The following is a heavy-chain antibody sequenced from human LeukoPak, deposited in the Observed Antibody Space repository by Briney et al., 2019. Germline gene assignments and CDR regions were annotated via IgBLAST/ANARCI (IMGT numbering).Heavy chain of an antibody. D-gene: IGHD3-22*01. CDR1: GGSISSYY. CDR2: IYTSGST. J-gene: IGHJ4*02. Sequence: PSETQSLTCTVSGGSISSYYWSWIRQPAGKGLEWIGRIYTSGSTNYNPSLKSRVTMSVDTSKNQFSLKLSSVTAADTAVYYCARSNRDSSGYYYGTDVPSFDYWGQGTLVTVSS. CDR3: ARSNRDSSGYYYGTDVPSFDY. V-gene: IGHV4-4*07.